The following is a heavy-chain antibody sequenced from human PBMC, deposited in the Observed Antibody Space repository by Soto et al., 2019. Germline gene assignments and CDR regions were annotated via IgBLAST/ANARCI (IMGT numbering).Heavy chain of an antibody. J-gene: IGHJ4*02. Sequence: GGSLRLSCAASGFTVSNNSMTWVRQAPGKGLEWISIIYSGGSTKYGDSVRGRFTVSRDISKNTLYLQMNSQRAEDTAGYYCGKVKYFGWLLSSLELWGQGTLVTVCS. V-gene: IGHV3-66*01. CDR3: GKVKYFGWLLSSLEL. CDR1: GFTVSNNS. D-gene: IGHD3-9*01. CDR2: IYSGGST.